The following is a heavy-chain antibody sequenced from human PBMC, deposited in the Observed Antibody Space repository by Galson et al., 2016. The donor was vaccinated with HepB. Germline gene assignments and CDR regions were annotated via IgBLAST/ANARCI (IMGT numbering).Heavy chain of an antibody. CDR2: IGVGGAVI. CDR3: ARDDKYAFDY. D-gene: IGHD2-8*01. Sequence: SLRLSCAASGFSFSSYSMNWVRQAPGKGLEWVSYIGVGGAVIWYADSVKGRFTISRDNVKNSLYLQVNSLRAEDTAVYYCARDDKYAFDYWGQGTLVPVS. CDR1: GFSFSSYS. J-gene: IGHJ4*02. V-gene: IGHV3-48*01.